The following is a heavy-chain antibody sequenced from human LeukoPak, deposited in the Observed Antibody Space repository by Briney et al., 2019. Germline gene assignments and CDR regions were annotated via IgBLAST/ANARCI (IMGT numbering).Heavy chain of an antibody. D-gene: IGHD2-15*01. Sequence: GGSLRLSCAASGFTFSDYYMSWIRQAPGKGLEWVSYISSSGSTIYYADSVKGRFTISRDNAKNSLYLQMNSLRAEDTTVYYCAKEADIVVVVDYTGFDYWGQGTLVTVSS. CDR3: AKEADIVVVVDYTGFDY. CDR2: ISSSGSTI. CDR1: GFTFSDYY. J-gene: IGHJ4*02. V-gene: IGHV3-11*04.